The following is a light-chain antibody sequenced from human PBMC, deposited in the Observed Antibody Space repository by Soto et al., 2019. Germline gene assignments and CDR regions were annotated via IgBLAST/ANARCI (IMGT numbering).Light chain of an antibody. V-gene: IGKV1-39*01. Sequence: DIQMTQSPSSLSVSIGDRVIITCRASQSISTYLNWYQYKPGKAPRLVIFRASTLQSGVPSRFSGRGSGTDFTLTFSSLQPEVFATYFCQHTFSPYVSFGGGTRVEI. CDR1: QSISTY. CDR2: RAS. CDR3: QHTFSPYVS. J-gene: IGKJ4*02.